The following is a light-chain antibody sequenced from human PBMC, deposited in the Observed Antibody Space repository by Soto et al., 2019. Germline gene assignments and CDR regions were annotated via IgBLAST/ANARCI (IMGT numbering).Light chain of an antibody. CDR2: EFS. V-gene: IGLV2-14*01. Sequence: QSALTQPASVSGSPGQSITISCNGTSSDVGGYNYVSWYRHHPGKAPQLIISEFSNRPSGVSNRFSGSKTGNTASLIIYGLQPEDEADYYCSSYTGSTTLDVFGTGTKLTV. CDR3: SSYTGSTTLDV. CDR1: SSDVGGYNY. J-gene: IGLJ1*01.